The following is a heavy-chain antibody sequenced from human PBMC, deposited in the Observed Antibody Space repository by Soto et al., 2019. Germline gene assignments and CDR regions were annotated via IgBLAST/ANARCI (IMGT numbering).Heavy chain of an antibody. CDR3: ARGVVGSRFDR. V-gene: IGHV6-1*01. J-gene: IGHJ4*02. D-gene: IGHD6-19*01. Sequence: SPSRGLEWLGRTYYRSNWRDDYAVSVKSRITVNPDPSKNNFSLEVDSVNPDHMAVYYCARGVVGSRFDRWGEGTLVTVS. CDR2: TYYRSNWRD.